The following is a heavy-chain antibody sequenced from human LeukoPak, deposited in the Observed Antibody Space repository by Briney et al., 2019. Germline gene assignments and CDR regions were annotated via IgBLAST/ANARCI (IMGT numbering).Heavy chain of an antibody. Sequence: SVKVSCKASGGTFSSYAISWVRQATGQGLEWMGRIIPILGIANYAQKFQGRVTITADKSTSTAYMELSSLRSEDTAVYYCARVDTAMVIDYWGQGTLVTVSS. J-gene: IGHJ4*02. CDR1: GGTFSSYA. CDR2: IIPILGIA. V-gene: IGHV1-69*04. CDR3: ARVDTAMVIDY. D-gene: IGHD5-18*01.